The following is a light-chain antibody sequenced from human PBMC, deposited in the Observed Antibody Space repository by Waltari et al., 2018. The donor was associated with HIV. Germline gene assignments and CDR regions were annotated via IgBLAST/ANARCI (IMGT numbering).Light chain of an antibody. CDR2: TDN. CDR1: SSNIRSNT. V-gene: IGLV1-44*01. Sequence: QSVLTQPPSVSGTPGQRVTISCSGPSSNIRSNTVNCFQLLPGTAPNLLIYTDNQRPSGVPDRFSGSKSGTSASLAISGLQSEDEADYFCAAWDDSLNGLWVFGGGTKLTVL. J-gene: IGLJ3*02. CDR3: AAWDDSLNGLWV.